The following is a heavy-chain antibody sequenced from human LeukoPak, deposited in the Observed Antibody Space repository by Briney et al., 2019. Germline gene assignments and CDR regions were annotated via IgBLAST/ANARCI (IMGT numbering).Heavy chain of an antibody. CDR3: ARRGAAPRYYYYYMDV. V-gene: IGHV4-4*07. Sequence: PSETLSLTCTVSGGSISSYYWSWIRQPAGKGLEWIGRIYTSGSTNYNPSLKSRVTISVDTSKNQFSLKLSSVTAADTAVYYCARRGAAPRYYYYYMDVWGKGTTVTISS. D-gene: IGHD3-10*01. CDR2: IYTSGST. J-gene: IGHJ6*03. CDR1: GGSISSYY.